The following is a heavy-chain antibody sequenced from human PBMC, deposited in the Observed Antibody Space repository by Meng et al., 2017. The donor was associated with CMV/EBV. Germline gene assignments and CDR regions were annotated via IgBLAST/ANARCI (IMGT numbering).Heavy chain of an antibody. Sequence: QVQLQESGPVLVKPSQTLSLTCTVSGGSFSGYYWSWIRQPPGKGLEWIGEINHSGSTNYNPSLKSRVTISVDTSKNQFSLKLSSVTAADTAVYYCARGSRRLPRFNWFDPWGQGTLVTV. D-gene: IGHD3-3*01. CDR1: GGSFSGYY. CDR2: INHSGST. CDR3: ARGSRRLPRFNWFDP. J-gene: IGHJ5*02. V-gene: IGHV4-34*09.